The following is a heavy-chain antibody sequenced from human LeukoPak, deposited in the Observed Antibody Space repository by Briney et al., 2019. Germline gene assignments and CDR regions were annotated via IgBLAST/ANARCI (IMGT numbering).Heavy chain of an antibody. D-gene: IGHD3-3*01. V-gene: IGHV4-30-4*03. CDR2: IYHSGST. Sequence: SQTLSLTCTVSGGSISSGDYYWSWIRQPPGKGLEWIGYIYHSGSTYYTPSLKSRVTISVDTSKNQFSLKLSSVTAADTAVYYCQAASGAFDIWGQGTMVTVSS. CDR3: QAASGAFDI. J-gene: IGHJ3*02. CDR1: GGSISSGDYY.